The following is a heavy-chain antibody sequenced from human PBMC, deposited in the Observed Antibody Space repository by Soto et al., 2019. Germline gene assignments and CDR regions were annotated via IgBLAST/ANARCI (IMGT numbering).Heavy chain of an antibody. J-gene: IGHJ6*01. CDR3: VRQGLGDLHGLVDV. CDR1: SGPSRSHN. CDR2: IYHTGDT. Sequence: QVQLQQSGPGLVKPSETLSLTCTVSSGPSRSHNWGWIRQPPGGGLEWIGYIYHTGDTSYNPSLSSRPTISADTSTKHSSLALRFGPAAGTAVDYCVRQGLGDLHGLVDVWGHGTRVSVSS. D-gene: IGHD3-10*01. V-gene: IGHV4-59*08.